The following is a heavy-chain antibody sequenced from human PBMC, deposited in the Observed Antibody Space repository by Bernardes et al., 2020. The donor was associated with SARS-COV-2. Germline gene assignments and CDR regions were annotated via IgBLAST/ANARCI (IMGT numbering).Heavy chain of an antibody. J-gene: IGHJ4*02. CDR3: VRTLGLVRFDY. CDR2: ISNGGTI. V-gene: IGHV3-23*01. CDR1: GFPFSTSA. Sequence: GGSLRLSCAVSGFPFSTSAMSWVRQAPGKGLEWVSGISNGGTIYYGDALRGRVTISRDNAKNSLYLQMNNLRVEDTAIYYCVRTLGLVRFDYWGQGALVTVSS. D-gene: IGHD6-6*01.